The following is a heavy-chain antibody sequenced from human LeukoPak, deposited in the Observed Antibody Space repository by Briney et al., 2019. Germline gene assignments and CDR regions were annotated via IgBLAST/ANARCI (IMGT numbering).Heavy chain of an antibody. D-gene: IGHD3-3*01. CDR3: ARDTYDFWSGSDAFDI. J-gene: IGHJ3*02. CDR1: GFTFSSNA. Sequence: GGSLRLSCAASGFTFSSNAMSWVRQAPGKGLEWVSAISGSGGSTYYADSVKGRFTISRDNSKNTLYLQMNSLRAEDTAVYYCARDTYDFWSGSDAFDIWGQGTMVTVS. CDR2: ISGSGGST. V-gene: IGHV3-23*01.